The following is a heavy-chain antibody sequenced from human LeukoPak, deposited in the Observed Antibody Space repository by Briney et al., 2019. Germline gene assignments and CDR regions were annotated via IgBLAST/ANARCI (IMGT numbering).Heavy chain of an antibody. CDR2: INPNNGGT. CDR1: GYTFTGYY. D-gene: IGHD5-12*01. Sequence: GASVKVSCKASGYTFTGYYMHWVRQAPGQGLEWMGWINPNNGGTNYAQQFQGRVTMTRDTSISTAYMELSRLRSDDTAVYYCVQSGYSGYDYSDWGQGTLVTVSS. J-gene: IGHJ4*02. CDR3: VQSGYSGYDYSD. V-gene: IGHV1-2*02.